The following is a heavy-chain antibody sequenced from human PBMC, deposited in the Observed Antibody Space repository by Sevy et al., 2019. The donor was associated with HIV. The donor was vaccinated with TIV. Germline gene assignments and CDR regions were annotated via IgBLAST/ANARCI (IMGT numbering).Heavy chain of an antibody. D-gene: IGHD4-17*01. J-gene: IGHJ4*02. CDR3: ARDLEFYDYGDYGPAFMPDY. Sequence: GGSLRLSCAASGFTFSTYGMHWVRQAPGKGLEWVAVIWFDGSNKYYADPVKVGLTVSRDIAKNTLHLQMNSLRAEDTAVYYCARDLEFYDYGDYGPAFMPDYWGQGTLVTVSS. V-gene: IGHV3-33*01. CDR1: GFTFSTYG. CDR2: IWFDGSNK.